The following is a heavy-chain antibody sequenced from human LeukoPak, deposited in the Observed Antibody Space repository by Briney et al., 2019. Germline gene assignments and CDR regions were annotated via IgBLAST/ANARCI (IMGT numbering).Heavy chain of an antibody. CDR2: INHSGST. CDR3: ARVGMITFGGVIDPHYYFDY. D-gene: IGHD3-16*02. CDR1: GGSFSGYY. V-gene: IGHV4-34*01. Sequence: SETLSLTCAVYGGSFSGYYWSWIRQPPGKRLEWIGEINHSGSTNYNPSLKSRVTISVDTSKNQFSLKLSSVTAADTAVYYCARVGMITFGGVIDPHYYFDYWGQGTLVTVSS. J-gene: IGHJ4*02.